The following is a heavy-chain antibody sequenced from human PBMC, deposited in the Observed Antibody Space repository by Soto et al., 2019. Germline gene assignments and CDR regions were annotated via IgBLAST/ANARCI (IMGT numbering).Heavy chain of an antibody. CDR3: ARDGGSYPYYIDY. CDR1: GGSMSGYY. CDR2: IYTSGST. V-gene: IGHV4-4*07. Sequence: SETLSLTCTVSGGSMSGYYGSWFRQPAGKGLEWIGRIYTSGSTNYNPSLRSRVTMSVDTSKNQFSLRLSSVTAADTAVYYCARDGGSYPYYIDYWGQGTLVTVSS. J-gene: IGHJ4*02. D-gene: IGHD1-26*01.